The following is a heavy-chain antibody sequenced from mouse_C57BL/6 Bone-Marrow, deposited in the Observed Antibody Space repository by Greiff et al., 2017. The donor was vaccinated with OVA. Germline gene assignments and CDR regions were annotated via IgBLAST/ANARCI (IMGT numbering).Heavy chain of an antibody. CDR3: ARRGNWPGYFDY. J-gene: IGHJ2*01. Sequence: EVKVEESGPGLVKPSQSLSLTCSVSGYSITSGYYWNWIRQFPGNKLEWMGYISYDGSNNYNPTLKNRISITRDTSKNQFFLKLNSVTTEDTATYYCARRGNWPGYFDYWGQGTTLTVSS. V-gene: IGHV3-6*01. D-gene: IGHD4-1*01. CDR2: ISYDGSN. CDR1: GYSITSGYY.